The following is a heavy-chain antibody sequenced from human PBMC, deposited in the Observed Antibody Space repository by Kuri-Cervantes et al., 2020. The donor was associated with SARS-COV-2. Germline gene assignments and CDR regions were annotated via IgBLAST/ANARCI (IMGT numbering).Heavy chain of an antibody. D-gene: IGHD2-15*01. V-gene: IGHV4-30-4*08. CDR1: GGSISSGDYY. J-gene: IGHJ3*02. Sequence: SETLSLTCTVSGGSISSGDYYWSWIRQPPGKGLAWIGYIYYSGSTYYNPSLKSRVTISVDTSKNQFSLTLSSVTAADTAVYYCARPEGDTYCSGGSCYSFAFDIWGQGTMVTVSS. CDR2: IYYSGST. CDR3: ARPEGDTYCSGGSCYSFAFDI.